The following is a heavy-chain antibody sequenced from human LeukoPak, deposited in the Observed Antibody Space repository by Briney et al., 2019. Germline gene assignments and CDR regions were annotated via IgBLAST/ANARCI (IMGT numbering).Heavy chain of an antibody. Sequence: PGGSLRLSCAASGFTVSSNYMNWVRQAPGKGLEWVSSISSSSSYIYYADSVKGRFTISRDNAKNSLYLQMNSLRAEDTAVYYCAREHDSSGYYYWGQGTLVTVSS. D-gene: IGHD3-22*01. CDR1: GFTVSSNY. V-gene: IGHV3-21*01. J-gene: IGHJ4*02. CDR3: AREHDSSGYYY. CDR2: ISSSSSYI.